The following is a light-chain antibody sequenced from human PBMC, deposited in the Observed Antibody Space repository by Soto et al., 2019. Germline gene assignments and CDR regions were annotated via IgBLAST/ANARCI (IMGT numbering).Light chain of an antibody. J-gene: IGLJ1*01. CDR1: SSDVGSYNL. V-gene: IGLV2-23*01. Sequence: QSALTQPASVSGSPGQSITIACTGTSSDVGSYNLVSWYQQRPGKAPKLIIYEGSKRPSGVSIRVSASKSGNTASLTISVLQTEDESYHYCRSYARSGTYVFGTGTKLTVL. CDR3: RSYARSGTYV. CDR2: EGS.